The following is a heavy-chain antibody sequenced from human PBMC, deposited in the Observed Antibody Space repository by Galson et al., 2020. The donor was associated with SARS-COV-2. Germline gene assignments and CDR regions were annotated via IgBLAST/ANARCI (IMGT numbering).Heavy chain of an antibody. V-gene: IGHV1-2*06. J-gene: IGHJ5*02. CDR1: GYTFTGYY. CDR3: ARAFYDSGPYSWFDP. CDR2: IYPNSGVT. Sequence: ASVKVSRKASGYTFTGYYMHWVRQAPGQGLEWMGRIYPNSGVTKYAQKFQGRVTMTRDTSISTAYMELSRLRSDDTAVYYCARAFYDSGPYSWFDPWGQGTLVTVSS. D-gene: IGHD3-22*01.